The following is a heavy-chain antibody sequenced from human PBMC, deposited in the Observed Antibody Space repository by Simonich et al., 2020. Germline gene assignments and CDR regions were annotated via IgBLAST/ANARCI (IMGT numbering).Heavy chain of an antibody. Sequence: QVQLVESGGGVVQPGRSLRLSCAASGFTFSSYGMHRVRQAPGKGLEWVEVIWYDGSNKYYADSVKGRFTNSRDNSKNTLYLQMNSLRAEDTAVYYCARDRYCSSGSCYYFDYWGQGTLVTVSS. CDR3: ARDRYCSSGSCYYFDY. CDR2: IWYDGSNK. V-gene: IGHV3-33*01. CDR1: GFTFSSYG. D-gene: IGHD2-15*01. J-gene: IGHJ4*02.